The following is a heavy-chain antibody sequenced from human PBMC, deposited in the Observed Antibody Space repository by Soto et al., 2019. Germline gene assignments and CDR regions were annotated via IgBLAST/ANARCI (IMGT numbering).Heavy chain of an antibody. J-gene: IGHJ5*02. CDR1: GGSISSYY. CDR2: IYYSGST. D-gene: IGHD1-7*01. CDR3: ARRNNWNYSWFDP. Sequence: SETLSLTCTVSGGSISSYYWSWIRQPPGKGLEWIGYIYYSGSTNYNPSLKSRVTISVDTSKNQFSLKLSSVTAADTAVYYCARRNNWNYSWFDPWGQGTLVTVSS. V-gene: IGHV4-59*08.